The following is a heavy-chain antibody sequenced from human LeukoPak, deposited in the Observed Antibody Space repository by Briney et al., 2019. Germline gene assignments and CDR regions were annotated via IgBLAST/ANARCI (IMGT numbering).Heavy chain of an antibody. CDR1: GYTLTELS. D-gene: IGHD5-12*01. CDR3: ATVVLYSGYYFDY. CDR2: FDPEDGAT. J-gene: IGHJ4*02. Sequence: GASVKVSCKVSGYTLTELSVHWVRQAPGKGLEWMGGFDPEDGATIYAQKFQGRVTMTEDTSTDTAYMELSSLRSEDTAVYYCATVVLYSGYYFDYWGQGTLVTVSS. V-gene: IGHV1-24*01.